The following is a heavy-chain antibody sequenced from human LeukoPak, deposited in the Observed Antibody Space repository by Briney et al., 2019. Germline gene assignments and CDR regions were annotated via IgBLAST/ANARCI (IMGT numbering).Heavy chain of an antibody. Sequence: SETLSLTCAVSGGSISSGGSSWSWIRQPPGKDLEWIGYIYHSGSTYYNPSLKSRVTISVDRSKNQFSLKLSSVTAADTAVYYCARGDCSGGSCYFGWFDPWGQGTLVTVSS. CDR3: ARGDCSGGSCYFGWFDP. D-gene: IGHD2-15*01. CDR1: GGSISSGGSS. CDR2: IYHSGST. J-gene: IGHJ5*02. V-gene: IGHV4-30-2*01.